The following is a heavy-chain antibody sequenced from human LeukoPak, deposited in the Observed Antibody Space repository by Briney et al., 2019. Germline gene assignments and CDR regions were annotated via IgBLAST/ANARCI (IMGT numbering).Heavy chain of an antibody. CDR1: GDSISSGGYY. CDR2: IYYSGNT. Sequence: SETLSLTCNVSGDSISSGGYYWGWIRQPPGKGLEWIGSIYYSGNTNYNPSLKSRITISVDTSRNQFSLKLSSVTAADTAVYYCARARYSSSWYRRYYFDCWGQGTLVTVSS. CDR3: ARARYSSSWYRRYYFDC. J-gene: IGHJ4*02. D-gene: IGHD6-13*01. V-gene: IGHV4-39*01.